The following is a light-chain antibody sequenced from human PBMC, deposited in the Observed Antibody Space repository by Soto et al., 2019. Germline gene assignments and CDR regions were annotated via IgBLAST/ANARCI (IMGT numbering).Light chain of an antibody. CDR1: QSIRSY. CDR3: QQRSNWPWT. J-gene: IGKJ1*01. CDR2: DVS. V-gene: IGKV3-11*01. Sequence: EIVLTQSPATLCLSPGVRATLSCRASQSIRSYLAWFHQKPGQAPRLLIFDVSNRATGIPARFSGSGSGTDFTLTISGLEPEDFAVYYCQQRSNWPWTFGQGTKVEIK.